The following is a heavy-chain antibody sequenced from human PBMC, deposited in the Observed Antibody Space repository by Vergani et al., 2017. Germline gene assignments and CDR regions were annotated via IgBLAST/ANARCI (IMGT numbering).Heavy chain of an antibody. CDR1: GFTFNQYG. CDR2: TWYDGNNK. J-gene: IGHJ5*02. Sequence: QVQLVESGGGVVQPGRSLRFSCAASGFTFNQYGMHWVRQAPGKGLEWVAVTWYDGNNKQYADSVKGRFTISRDNSKSTMYLQMNSLRDEDTGVYYCERDLRLLYKRFDPLGQGTLVAVSS. CDR3: ERDLRLLYKRFDP. D-gene: IGHD5-12*01. V-gene: IGHV3-33*01.